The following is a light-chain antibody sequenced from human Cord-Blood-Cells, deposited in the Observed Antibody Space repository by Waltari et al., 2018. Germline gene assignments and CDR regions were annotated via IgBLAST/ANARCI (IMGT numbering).Light chain of an antibody. CDR2: DVS. CDR3: SSYTSSSTYV. V-gene: IGLV2-14*01. Sequence: QSALTQPAPVSGSPRPSIPISCHGTSSDAGRYHHLSWYQQHPGKAPKLMIYDVSNRPSGVSNRCSGSKSGNTASLTISGLQAEDEADYYCSSYTSSSTYVFGTGTKVTVL. CDR1: SSDAGRYHH. J-gene: IGLJ1*01.